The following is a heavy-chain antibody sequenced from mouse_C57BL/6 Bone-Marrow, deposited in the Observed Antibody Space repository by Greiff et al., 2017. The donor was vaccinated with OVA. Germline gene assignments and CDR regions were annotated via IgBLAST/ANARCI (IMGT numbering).Heavy chain of an antibody. J-gene: IGHJ3*01. CDR1: GYTFTSYW. CDR2: IDPSDSFT. CDR3: ARDWDLAWFAY. V-gene: IGHV1-50*01. Sequence: QVQLQQPGAELVKPGASVKLSCKASGYTFTSYWMQWVKQRPGQGLEWIGEIDPSDSFTNYNQKFKGKATLTVDTSSSTAYMQLSSLTSEDAAVYYGARDWDLAWFAYWGQGTLVTVSA. D-gene: IGHD4-1*01.